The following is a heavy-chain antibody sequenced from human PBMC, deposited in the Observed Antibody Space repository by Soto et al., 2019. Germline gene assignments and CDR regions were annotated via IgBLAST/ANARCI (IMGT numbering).Heavy chain of an antibody. J-gene: IGHJ4*02. CDR2: TYYRSNWRH. D-gene: IGHD6-19*01. Sequence: SXTCAISGDSVSSNTSSWNWIRSSPSRGLEWLGRTYYRSNWRHDYAVSVKSRITVNPDTSKNHFSLQLNSVTPDDTVVYYCARGVAGSGFDLWGQGTLVTVSS. CDR3: ARGVAGSGFDL. CDR1: GDSVSSNTSS. V-gene: IGHV6-1*01.